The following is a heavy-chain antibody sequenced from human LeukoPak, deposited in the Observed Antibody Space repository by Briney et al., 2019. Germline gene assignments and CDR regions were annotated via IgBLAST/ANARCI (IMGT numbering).Heavy chain of an antibody. CDR3: ATDQSFLWFGELFDDY. CDR2: ISGSGGST. D-gene: IGHD3-10*01. Sequence: GGSLRISCAASGFTFSSYAMSWVRQAPGKGLEWVSAISGSGGSTYYADSVKGRFTISRDNSKNTLYLQMNSLRAEDTAVYYCATDQSFLWFGELFDDYWGQGTLVTVSS. J-gene: IGHJ4*02. V-gene: IGHV3-23*01. CDR1: GFTFSSYA.